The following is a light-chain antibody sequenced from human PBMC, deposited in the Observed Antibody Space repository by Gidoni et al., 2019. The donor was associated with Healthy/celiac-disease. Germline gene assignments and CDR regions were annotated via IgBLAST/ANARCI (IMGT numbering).Light chain of an antibody. CDR1: QSVSSSH. Sequence: EIVLTQSPGTLSLSPGERATLSCSASQSVSSSHLAWYQQKPGQAPRLLIYGASSRATGIPAMFSGSGSGTVFTLTISRLEPEDFAVYYCQQYGSSPLTFGQGTKVEIK. J-gene: IGKJ1*01. CDR3: QQYGSSPLT. CDR2: GAS. V-gene: IGKV3-20*01.